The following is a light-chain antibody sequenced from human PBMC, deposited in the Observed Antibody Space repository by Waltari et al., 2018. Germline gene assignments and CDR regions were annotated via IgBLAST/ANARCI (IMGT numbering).Light chain of an antibody. Sequence: VLTQSPGTLSLSTGERATLSCRASQTISDNHLAWYQQKPGQAPRLLIYGAFTRATGIPERFSGSGSGTDFTLTISRLQPEDSAVYYCQLFFTFGGGAKVEI. CDR3: QLFFT. J-gene: IGKJ4*01. CDR1: QTISDNH. V-gene: IGKV3-20*01. CDR2: GAF.